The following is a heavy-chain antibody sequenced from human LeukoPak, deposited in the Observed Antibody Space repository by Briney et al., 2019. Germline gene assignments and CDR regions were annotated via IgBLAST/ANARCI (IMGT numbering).Heavy chain of an antibody. CDR1: GFTLSNYW. CDR3: TRVQAGRSGLMDV. CDR2: VDPDGTTT. D-gene: IGHD2-8*02. V-gene: IGHV3-74*01. J-gene: IGHJ6*02. Sequence: GGSLRLSCAASGFTLSNYWMHWVRQAPGEGLVWVSRVDPDGTTTNYADSVTGQSSTSTDNAKNTLYLQMNSLRAEDTALYYCTRVQAGRSGLMDVWGRGTTVTVSS.